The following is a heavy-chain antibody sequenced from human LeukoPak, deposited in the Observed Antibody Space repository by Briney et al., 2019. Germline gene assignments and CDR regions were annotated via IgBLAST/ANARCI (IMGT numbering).Heavy chain of an antibody. CDR1: GGSVSGYY. V-gene: IGHV4-34*01. D-gene: IGHD5-18*01. J-gene: IGHJ1*01. CDR2: INHSGST. CDR3: ERGRSPRGYSYGPQRAYIQH. Sequence: SETLSLTCAVYGGSVSGYYWIWIRQPPGKGLDLIGEINHSGSTNYNPSIKRRVNISVATSKNQFYMKMSSVTAADTAVYYCERGRSPRGYSYGPQRAYIQHWGKGTVVTVSS.